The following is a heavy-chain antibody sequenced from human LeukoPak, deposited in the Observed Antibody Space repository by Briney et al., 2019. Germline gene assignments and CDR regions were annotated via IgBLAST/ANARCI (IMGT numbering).Heavy chain of an antibody. Sequence: QPGGSLRLSCAASGFTFSSYYMNWVRQAPGKGLEWVSAISGSGSSTYYADSVKGRFTISRDNSKSTMYLQMNSLRAEDTAVYYCAKDRHAPGRYCSSAICLPFDTWGQGTLVTVSS. CDR1: GFTFSSYY. D-gene: IGHD2-2*01. J-gene: IGHJ5*02. CDR3: AKDRHAPGRYCSSAICLPFDT. CDR2: ISGSGSST. V-gene: IGHV3-23*01.